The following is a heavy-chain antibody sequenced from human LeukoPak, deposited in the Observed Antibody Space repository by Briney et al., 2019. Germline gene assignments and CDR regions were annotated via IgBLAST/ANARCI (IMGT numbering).Heavy chain of an antibody. CDR2: ISAYNGNT. J-gene: IGHJ4*02. CDR3: ARLAGSGWYDGATTFDY. CDR1: GYTFTSYG. V-gene: IGHV1-18*01. Sequence: GASVKVSCTASGYTFTSYGISWVRQAPGQGLEWMGWISAYNGNTNYAQKLQGRVTMTTDTSTSTAYMELRSLRSDDTAVYYCARLAGSGWYDGATTFDYWGQGTLVTVSS. D-gene: IGHD6-19*01.